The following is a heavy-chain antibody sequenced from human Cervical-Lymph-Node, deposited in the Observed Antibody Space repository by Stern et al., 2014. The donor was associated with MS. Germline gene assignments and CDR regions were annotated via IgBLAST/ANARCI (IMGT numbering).Heavy chain of an antibody. V-gene: IGHV1-69*01. CDR3: ARERNYYDSSGYYFRYYFDY. CDR1: GGTFSSYA. Sequence: VPLVESGAEVKKPGSSVKVSCKASGGTFSSYAISWVRQAPGQGLEWMGGIIPIFGTANYAQKFQGRVTITADESTSTAYMELSSLRSEDTAVYYCARERNYYDSSGYYFRYYFDYWGQGTLVTVSS. CDR2: IIPIFGTA. D-gene: IGHD3-22*01. J-gene: IGHJ4*02.